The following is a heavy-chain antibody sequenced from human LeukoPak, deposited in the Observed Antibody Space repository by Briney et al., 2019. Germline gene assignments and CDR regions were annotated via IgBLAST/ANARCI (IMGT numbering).Heavy chain of an antibody. Sequence: SETLSLTCTVSGGSISSSSYYWGWIRQPPGKGLEWIGSIYYSGSTYYNPSLKSRVTISVDTSKNQFSLKLSSVTAADTAVYYCARGEYYYDSSGYYYPRWGQGTLVTVSS. V-gene: IGHV4-39*07. D-gene: IGHD3-22*01. CDR1: GGSISSSSYY. J-gene: IGHJ4*02. CDR2: IYYSGST. CDR3: ARGEYYYDSSGYYYPR.